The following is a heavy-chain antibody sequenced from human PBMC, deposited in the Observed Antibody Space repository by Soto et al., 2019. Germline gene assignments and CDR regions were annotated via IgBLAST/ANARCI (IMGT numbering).Heavy chain of an antibody. CDR1: GGSISSGGYY. CDR2: IYYSGSN. CDR3: ARGRALLWFGEGGLDY. D-gene: IGHD3-10*01. J-gene: IGHJ4*02. V-gene: IGHV4-31*03. Sequence: QVQLQESGPGLVKPSQTLSLTCTVSGGSISSGGYYWSWIRQHPGKGLEWIGYIYYSGSNYYNPSLKSRVTISVDTSKNQFSLKLSSVTAADTAVYYCARGRALLWFGEGGLDYWGQGTLVTVSS.